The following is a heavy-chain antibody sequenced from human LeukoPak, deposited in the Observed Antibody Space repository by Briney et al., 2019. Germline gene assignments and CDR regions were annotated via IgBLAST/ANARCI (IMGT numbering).Heavy chain of an antibody. CDR2: IYPGDSDT. Sequence: GESPKISCKGSGYSFTSYWIGWVRQMPGKGLEWMGIIYPGDSDTRYSPSFQGQVTISADKSISTAYLQWSSLKASDTAMYYCARSLGGMATIFWFDPWGQGTLVTVSS. J-gene: IGHJ5*02. V-gene: IGHV5-51*01. CDR3: ARSLGGMATIFWFDP. D-gene: IGHD5-24*01. CDR1: GYSFTSYW.